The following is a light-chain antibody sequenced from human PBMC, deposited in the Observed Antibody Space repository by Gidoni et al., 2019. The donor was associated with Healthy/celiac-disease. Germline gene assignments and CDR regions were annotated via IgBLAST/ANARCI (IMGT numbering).Light chain of an antibody. CDR3: QQRSNWSYT. CDR2: DAS. Sequence: IVLTQSPATLSLSPGERATLSCRAGQSVSSYLAWYQQKPGQAPRLLIYDASNRATGIPARFRGSGSGTDFTLTISSLEPEDFAVYYCQQRSNWSYTFGQGTKLEIK. J-gene: IGKJ2*01. CDR1: QSVSSY. V-gene: IGKV3-11*01.